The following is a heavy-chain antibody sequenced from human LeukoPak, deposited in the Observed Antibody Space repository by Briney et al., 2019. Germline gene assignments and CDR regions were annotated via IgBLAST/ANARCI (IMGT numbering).Heavy chain of an antibody. V-gene: IGHV3-21*06. J-gene: IGHJ3*02. Sequence: KPGGSLRLSCAASGFTFSNYGMNWVRQAPGKGLEWVSFTYTSGIYIYYGDSVKGRFTISRDNAKNLLFLQMNGLRAEDTALYYCARGRSITLLRGVAMSDGFDIWGQGAMVAVSS. CDR1: GFTFSNYG. CDR3: ARGRSITLLRGVAMSDGFDI. D-gene: IGHD3-10*01. CDR2: TYTSGIYI.